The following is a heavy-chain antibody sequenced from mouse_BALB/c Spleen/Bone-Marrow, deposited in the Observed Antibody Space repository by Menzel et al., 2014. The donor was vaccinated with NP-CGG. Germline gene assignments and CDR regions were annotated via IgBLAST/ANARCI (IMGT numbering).Heavy chain of an antibody. V-gene: IGHV1S130*01. Sequence: QVQLKESGSVLVRPGASVKLSCKASGYTFTSSWMHWAKQRPGQGLEWIGEIHPNTDNTNYDEKFKGKATLTVDTSSSTAYVDLSSLTSEGSAVYYCARHHRYAYYFDYWGQGTTLTVSS. D-gene: IGHD2-14*01. CDR3: ARHHRYAYYFDY. CDR2: IHPNTDNT. J-gene: IGHJ2*01. CDR1: GYTFTSSW.